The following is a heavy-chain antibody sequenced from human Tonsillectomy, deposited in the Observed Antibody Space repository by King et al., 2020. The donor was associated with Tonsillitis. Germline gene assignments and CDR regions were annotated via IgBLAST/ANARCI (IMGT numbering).Heavy chain of an antibody. CDR2: IKEGGSEK. J-gene: IGHJ4*02. Sequence: VQLVESGGGLVQPGGSLRLSCVASGFNFSPYWMSWVRQAPGKGLEWLATIKEGGSEKFYVESVKGRFTISRDDAKTSLYLQMNSLRVEDTAVYYCSRDPLDYWGQGTLVTVSS. CDR3: SRDPLDY. V-gene: IGHV3-7*01. CDR1: GFNFSPYW.